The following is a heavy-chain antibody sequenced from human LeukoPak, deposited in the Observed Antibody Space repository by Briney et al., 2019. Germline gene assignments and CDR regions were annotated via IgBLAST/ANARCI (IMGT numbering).Heavy chain of an antibody. J-gene: IGHJ4*02. D-gene: IGHD3-22*01. CDR3: ARERDSSGYPDY. CDR2: IDSDGSTT. V-gene: IGHV3-74*01. CDR1: GFTFSTYW. Sequence: PGGSLRLSCAASGFTFSTYWMHWVRQAPGKGLSWVSRIDSDGSTTRYADSAKGRFTISRDNAKNTLYLQMNSLRAEDTAVYYCARERDSSGYPDYWGQGTLVTVSS.